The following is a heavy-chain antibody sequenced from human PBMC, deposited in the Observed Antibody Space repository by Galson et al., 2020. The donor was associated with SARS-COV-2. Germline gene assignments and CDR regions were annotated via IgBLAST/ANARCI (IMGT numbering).Heavy chain of an antibody. CDR1: GFTFSKAW. D-gene: IGHD3-22*01. V-gene: IGHV3-15*01. CDR3: TTGVYYDSRGYDFKALHR. CDR2: IKSKTDGETT. Sequence: GESLKISCAASGFTFSKAWMSWVRQAPGKGLEWVGRIKSKTDGETTEYVAPVKGRFTISRDDSKNTVYLQMNSLKTEDTGVYYCTTGVYYDSRGYDFKALHRWGQGTMVTVSS. J-gene: IGHJ3*01.